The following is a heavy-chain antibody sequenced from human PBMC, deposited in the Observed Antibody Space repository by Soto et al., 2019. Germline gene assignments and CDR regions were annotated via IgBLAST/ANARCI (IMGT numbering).Heavy chain of an antibody. Sequence: EVQLLESGGGVVQPGGSLRLSCEASGFNFKKFAMGWVRQAPGEGLEWVSGISCCGGSTSYADSVEGRFTLARDDSKNTLSLHLNSLRFEDTARYFCAKADGEQWLIPHLDNWGQGTLVTVS. D-gene: IGHD6-19*01. V-gene: IGHV3-23*01. J-gene: IGHJ4*02. CDR3: AKADGEQWLIPHLDN. CDR1: GFNFKKFA. CDR2: ISCCGGST.